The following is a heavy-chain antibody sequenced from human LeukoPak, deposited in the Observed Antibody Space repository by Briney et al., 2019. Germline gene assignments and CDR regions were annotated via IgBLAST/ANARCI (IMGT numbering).Heavy chain of an antibody. Sequence: SETLSLTCTVSGGSISSYYWSWIRQPPGKGLEWIGYIYYSGSTNYNPSLKSRVTISVDTPKNHFSLTLSSVAAADTAVYYCARSDGYGLVDIWGQGTMVTVSS. CDR1: GGSISSYY. CDR3: ARSDGYGLVDI. J-gene: IGHJ3*02. D-gene: IGHD3-10*01. V-gene: IGHV4-59*12. CDR2: IYYSGST.